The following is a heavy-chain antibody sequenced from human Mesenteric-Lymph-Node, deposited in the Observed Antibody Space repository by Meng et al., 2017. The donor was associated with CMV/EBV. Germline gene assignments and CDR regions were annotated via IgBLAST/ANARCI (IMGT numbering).Heavy chain of an antibody. D-gene: IGHD3-9*01. J-gene: IGHJ4*02. CDR1: GGSFSGYY. CDR3: ARGVAAYYNGPTRYFDY. CDR2: INHSGST. V-gene: IGHV4-34*01. Sequence: SETLSLTCAVYGGSFSGYYWSWIRQPPGKGLEWIGEINHSGSTNYNPSLKSRVTISVDTSKNQFSLKLSSVTAADTAVYYCARGVAAYYNGPTRYFDYWGQGTLVTVSS.